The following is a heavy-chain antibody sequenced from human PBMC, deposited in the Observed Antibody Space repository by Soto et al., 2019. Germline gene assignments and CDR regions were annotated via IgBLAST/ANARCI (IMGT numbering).Heavy chain of an antibody. CDR2: VHYSGST. CDR3: ARVAASGSWVFDY. V-gene: IGHV4-61*08. D-gene: IGHD6-13*01. Sequence: QVQLQESGPGLVKPSETLSLTCTVSGGSVISGDYYWSWIRQPPGKGLEWIGYVHYSGSTKYNPSLESRVTISVDTSKNQFSLKLNSVTAADTVVYYCARVAASGSWVFDYWGQGTLVTVSS. J-gene: IGHJ4*02. CDR1: GGSVISGDYY.